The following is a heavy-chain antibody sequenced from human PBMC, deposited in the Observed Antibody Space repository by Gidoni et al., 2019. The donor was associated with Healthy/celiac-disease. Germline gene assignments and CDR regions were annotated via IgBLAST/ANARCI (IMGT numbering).Heavy chain of an antibody. CDR3: ARDAIFREYFDY. CDR2: ISSSGSTI. Sequence: QVQPVESGGGLVKPVGSLRLSCAAAGSTFSDYYKSWIRQAPGKGLEWVSYISSSGSTIYYADSVKSRFTISRDNAKHSLYLQMNSLRAEDTAVYYCARDAIFREYFDYWGQGTLVTVSS. CDR1: GSTFSDYY. V-gene: IGHV3-11*01. D-gene: IGHD3-3*01. J-gene: IGHJ4*02.